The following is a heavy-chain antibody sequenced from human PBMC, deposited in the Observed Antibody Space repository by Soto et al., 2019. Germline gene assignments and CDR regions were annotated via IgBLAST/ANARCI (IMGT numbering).Heavy chain of an antibody. Sequence: PGGSLRLSCAASGFTFSDYYMSWIRQAPGKGLEWVSYISSSGSTIYYADSVKGRFTISRDNAKNSLYLQMNSLRAEDTAVYYCATSSAHTAYGFDPWGQGTLVTVSS. D-gene: IGHD5-18*01. CDR2: ISSSGSTI. V-gene: IGHV3-11*01. J-gene: IGHJ5*02. CDR3: ATSSAHTAYGFDP. CDR1: GFTFSDYY.